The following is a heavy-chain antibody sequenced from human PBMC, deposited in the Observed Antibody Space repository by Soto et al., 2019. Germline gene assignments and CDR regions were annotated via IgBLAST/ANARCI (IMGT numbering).Heavy chain of an antibody. CDR1: GFTFSGSA. D-gene: IGHD3-22*01. CDR3: TTVAYYDREAGWYFDL. J-gene: IGHJ2*01. CDR2: IRSKANSYAT. V-gene: IGHV3-73*01. Sequence: PGGSLRLSCAASGFTFSGSAIHWVRQASGKGLEWVGRIRSKANSYATTYAASVKGRFTISRDDSKNTAYLQMNSLKTEDMAVYYCTTVAYYDREAGWYFDLWGRGTLVTVSS.